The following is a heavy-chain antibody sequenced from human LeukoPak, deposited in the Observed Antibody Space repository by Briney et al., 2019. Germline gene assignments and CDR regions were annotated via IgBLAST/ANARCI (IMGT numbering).Heavy chain of an antibody. D-gene: IGHD3-10*01. V-gene: IGHV4-4*07. CDR2: MYTSGTT. CDR3: ARSVRRLYGSGRSNWFDP. CDR1: GGSINSYY. J-gene: IGHJ5*02. Sequence: SETLSLTCTVSGGSINSYYWSWIRQPAGRGLEWIGHMYTSGTTNYNPSLKSRVTMSVDTSKNQFSLKLSSVTAADTAVYYCARSVRRLYGSGRSNWFDPWGQGTLVTVSS.